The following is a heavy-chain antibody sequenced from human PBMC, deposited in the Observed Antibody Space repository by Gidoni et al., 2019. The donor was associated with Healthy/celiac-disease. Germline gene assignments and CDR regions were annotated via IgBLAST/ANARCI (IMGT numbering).Heavy chain of an antibody. CDR2: IYYSGST. D-gene: IGHD3-16*01. V-gene: IGHV4-59*01. CDR3: ASGGPNYYYYGMDV. CDR1: GGSISSYY. Sequence: QVQLQASGPGLVQPSETLSLTCTVSGGSISSYYWSWIRQPPGKGLEWIGYIYYSGSTNYNPSLKSRVTISVDTSKNQFSLKLSSVTAADTAVYYCASGGPNYYYYGMDVWGQGTTVTVSS. J-gene: IGHJ6*02.